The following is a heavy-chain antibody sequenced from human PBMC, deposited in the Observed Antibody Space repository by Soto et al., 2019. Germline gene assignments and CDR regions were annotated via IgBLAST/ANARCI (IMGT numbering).Heavy chain of an antibody. CDR3: ASTLLGYSSSWYSPRAQGWFDP. J-gene: IGHJ5*02. D-gene: IGHD6-13*01. V-gene: IGHV4-31*03. CDR1: GGSISSGGYY. Sequence: PSETLSLTCTVSGGSISSGGYYWSWIRQHPGKGLEWIGYIYYSGSTYYNPSLKSRVTISVDTSKNQFSLKLSSVTAADTAVYYCASTLLGYSSSWYSPRAQGWFDPWGQGTLVTVSS. CDR2: IYYSGST.